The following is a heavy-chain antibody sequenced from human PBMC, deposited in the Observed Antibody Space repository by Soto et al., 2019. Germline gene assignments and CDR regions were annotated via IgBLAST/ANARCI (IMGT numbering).Heavy chain of an antibody. CDR1: GVTCSNYD. CDR2: IGTAGDT. CDR3: ARGRLISLYYFDD. Sequence: GGALGLSCAASGVTCSNYDMHWVRPDTGKGLEWVSTIGTAGDTYYPGSVKGRFTISRENAKNSLYLQMNSLRAEDTAVYYCARGRLISLYYFDDWGQGTLVTVSS. V-gene: IGHV3-13*01. J-gene: IGHJ4*02. D-gene: IGHD2-15*01.